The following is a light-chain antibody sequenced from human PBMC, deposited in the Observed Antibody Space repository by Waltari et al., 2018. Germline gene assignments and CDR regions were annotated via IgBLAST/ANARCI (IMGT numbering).Light chain of an antibody. J-gene: IGKJ2*01. V-gene: IGKV3-15*01. Sequence: IVMTQSPATLSVSLGDRVTISCRASQSVNANLAWYQQKPGKAPRLLIYGASTRAGGVPSRFSGSGSGTEFTVTISSLQSEDFAVYYCQQYNDWAKTFGQGTKLEIK. CDR1: QSVNAN. CDR2: GAS. CDR3: QQYNDWAKT.